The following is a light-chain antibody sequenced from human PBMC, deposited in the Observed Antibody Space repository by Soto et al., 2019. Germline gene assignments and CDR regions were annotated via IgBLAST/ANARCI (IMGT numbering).Light chain of an antibody. J-gene: IGKJ4*01. CDR3: EEAKDWNPGLP. CDR1: QSINNN. Sequence: EIVMTQSPATLSVSPGARATLSCRASQSINNNLVWYQQKPGQAPRLLIYHTSTRATGAPARSSGSGARTECTLASISLHSEVFAVSYCEEAKDWNPGLPFGGGTKVEIK. CDR2: HTS. V-gene: IGKV3-15*01.